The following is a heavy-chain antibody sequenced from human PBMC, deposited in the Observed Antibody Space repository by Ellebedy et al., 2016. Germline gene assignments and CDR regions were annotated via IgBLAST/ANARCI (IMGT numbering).Heavy chain of an antibody. Sequence: SETLSLTXLVSGGSVVNYGAYWSWIRQPPGRGPEWIGHIYYTGSTKFNPSLKSRVTMSVDRSKNQFSLMLSSVTAADTAVYYCAGSWEWFEAYYYGMDVWGQGTTVTVSS. V-gene: IGHV4-61*08. J-gene: IGHJ6*02. D-gene: IGHD3-10*01. CDR3: AGSWEWFEAYYYGMDV. CDR2: IYYTGST. CDR1: GGSVVNYGAY.